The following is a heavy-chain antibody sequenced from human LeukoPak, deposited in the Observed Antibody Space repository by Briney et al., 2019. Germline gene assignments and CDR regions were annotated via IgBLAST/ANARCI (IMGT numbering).Heavy chain of an antibody. CDR2: ITHSGTT. V-gene: IGHV4-38-2*02. D-gene: IGHD6-25*01. J-gene: IGHJ4*02. CDR1: GYSISSIYY. Sequence: SETLSLTCEVSGYSISSIYYWGWIRQSPEKGLEWIATITHSGTTYHNLSLKSRVTISVDRSKNQFSLKLSSVTAADTAVYYCARESASGYFDYWGQGTLVTVSS. CDR3: ARESASGYFDY.